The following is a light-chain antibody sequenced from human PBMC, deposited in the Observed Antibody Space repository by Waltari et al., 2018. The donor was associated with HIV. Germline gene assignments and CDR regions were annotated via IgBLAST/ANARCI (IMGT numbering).Light chain of an antibody. CDR2: AAT. Sequence: DIQMTQSPSSLSASVGDRVIIPCRASQSIGGFLNWYQQKPGKAPKVLIHAATTLQSGVPSRFSGSGSGTDFSLTISSLQPEDFATYVCQQTFTSPRTFGRGTKVEIK. J-gene: IGKJ1*01. CDR3: QQTFTSPRT. V-gene: IGKV1-39*01. CDR1: QSIGGF.